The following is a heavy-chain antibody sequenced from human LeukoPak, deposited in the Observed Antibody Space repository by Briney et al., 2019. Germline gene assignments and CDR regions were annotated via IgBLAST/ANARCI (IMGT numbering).Heavy chain of an antibody. CDR2: IYYSGST. CDR1: GGSISSYY. J-gene: IGHJ6*03. Sequence: TPSETLSLTCTVSGGSISSYYWSWIRQPPGKGLEWIGYIYYSGSTNYNPSLKSRVTISVDTSKNQFSLKLSSVTAADTAVYYCARVITIFGVTPYYYYMDVWGKGTTVTVSS. V-gene: IGHV4-59*01. CDR3: ARVITIFGVTPYYYYMDV. D-gene: IGHD3-3*01.